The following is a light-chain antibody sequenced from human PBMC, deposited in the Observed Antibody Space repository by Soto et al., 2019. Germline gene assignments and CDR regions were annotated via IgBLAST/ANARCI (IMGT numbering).Light chain of an antibody. CDR3: CEYVGSP. CDR2: EVS. CDR1: SSDVGSYNL. Sequence: QSALTQPASVSGSPGQSITISCTGTSSDVGSYNLVSWYQQHPGKAPKLMIYEVSKRPSGVSNRFSGSKSGNTATLTIAGLQAEDEADYYCCEYVGSPFGGGTKLTVL. J-gene: IGLJ3*02. V-gene: IGLV2-23*02.